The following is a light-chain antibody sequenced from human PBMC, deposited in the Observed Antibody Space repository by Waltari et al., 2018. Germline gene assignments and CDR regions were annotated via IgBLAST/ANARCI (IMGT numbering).Light chain of an antibody. CDR1: QSVLYSSNNKNY. Sequence: DIVMTQSPDSLAVSLGERATIHCKSSQSVLYSSNNKNYLAWYQQKPGQPPKLLIYWASTRESGVPDRFSGSGSGTDFTLTISSLQAEDVEVYYCQQYYSTPPLTFGGGTKVEIK. CDR3: QQYYSTPPLT. V-gene: IGKV4-1*01. J-gene: IGKJ4*01. CDR2: WAS.